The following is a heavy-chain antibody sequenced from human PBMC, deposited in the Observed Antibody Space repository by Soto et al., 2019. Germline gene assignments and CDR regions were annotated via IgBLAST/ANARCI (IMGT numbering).Heavy chain of an antibody. CDR1: GGSMSGYY. V-gene: IGHV4-59*08. J-gene: IGHJ4*02. Sequence: QVQLQESGPGLVKPSETLSLTCTVSGGSMSGYYWSWVRQPPGKGLEWIGYIYSTGTTSYNSTLKSRVTISVDTSKNQTPLQRGSVTAADTAAFYCTRGSGWYIYWGQGTLFTVSS. CDR2: IYSTGTT. D-gene: IGHD6-19*01. CDR3: TRGSGWYIY.